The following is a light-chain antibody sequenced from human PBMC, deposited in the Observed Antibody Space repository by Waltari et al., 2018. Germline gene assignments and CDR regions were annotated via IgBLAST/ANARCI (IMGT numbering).Light chain of an antibody. Sequence: QSALTQPASVSGSPGQSITISCTGTSSLVGRYHYVSWYQQHPGKAPKLMIYEVSNRPSGVSNRFSGSKSGNTASLTISGLQAEDEADYYCSSYTSSSTPVFGGGTKLTVL. J-gene: IGLJ2*01. CDR2: EVS. CDR1: SSLVGRYHY. CDR3: SSYTSSSTPV. V-gene: IGLV2-14*01.